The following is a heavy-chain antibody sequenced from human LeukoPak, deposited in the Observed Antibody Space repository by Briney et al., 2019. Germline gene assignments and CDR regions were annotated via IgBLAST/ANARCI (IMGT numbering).Heavy chain of an antibody. CDR2: IYSGGST. V-gene: IGHV3-53*01. D-gene: IGHD3-10*01. CDR3: AIWFGELSGS. J-gene: IGHJ5*02. Sequence: GGSLRLSCAASGFTVSSNFMSWVRQAPGKGLEWVSVIYSGGSTYYADSVKGRFTISRDNSKNTLYLQMNSLRAEDTAVYYCAIWFGELSGSWGQGTLLTVSS. CDR1: GFTVSSNF.